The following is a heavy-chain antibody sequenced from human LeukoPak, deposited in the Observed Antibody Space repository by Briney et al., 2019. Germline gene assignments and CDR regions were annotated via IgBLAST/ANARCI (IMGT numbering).Heavy chain of an antibody. J-gene: IGHJ4*02. D-gene: IGHD3-10*01. CDR3: AKCAIFGDYADDY. CDR2: ISYDGSNK. V-gene: IGHV3-30*18. Sequence: GGSLRLSCAASGFTFSSYGMHWVRQAPGKGLEWVAVISYDGSNKYYADSVKGRFTISRDNSKNTLYLQMNSLRAEDTAVYYCAKCAIFGDYADDYWGQGTLVTVSS. CDR1: GFTFSSYG.